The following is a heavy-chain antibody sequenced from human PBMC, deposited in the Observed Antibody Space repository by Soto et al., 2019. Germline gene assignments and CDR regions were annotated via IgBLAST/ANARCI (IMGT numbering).Heavy chain of an antibody. CDR1: GGSVSSGSFY. CDR2: IYNSGSF. Sequence: SETLSLTCTVSGGSVSSGSFYWSWIRQPPGKGLEWIGFIYNSGSFNYNSSLKSRVTISVDRTRNQFSLSLSSMTAADKAVYYCARGGGYDSFDFWGQGIQVTVSS. J-gene: IGHJ4*02. D-gene: IGHD2-15*01. CDR3: ARGGGYDSFDF. V-gene: IGHV4-61*01.